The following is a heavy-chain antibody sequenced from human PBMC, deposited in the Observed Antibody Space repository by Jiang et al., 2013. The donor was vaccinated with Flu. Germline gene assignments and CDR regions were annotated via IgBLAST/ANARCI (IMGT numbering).Heavy chain of an antibody. V-gene: IGHV4-30-4*01. CDR3: ARDLGYCSGGSCFLDAFDI. Sequence: IYYSGSTYXNPSLKIELPLSVDTSKNQFSLKLSSVTAADTAVYYCARDLGYCSGGSCFLDAFDIWGQGTMVTVSS. CDR2: IYYSGST. D-gene: IGHD2-15*01. J-gene: IGHJ3*02.